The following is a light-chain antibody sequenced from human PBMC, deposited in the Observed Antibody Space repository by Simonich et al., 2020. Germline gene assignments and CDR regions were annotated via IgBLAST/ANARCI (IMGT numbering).Light chain of an antibody. CDR2: VGTGGIVG. V-gene: IGLV9-49*01. J-gene: IGLJ3*02. CDR3: GADHGSGSNFVWV. CDR1: SGYSTYK. Sequence: QPVLTQPPSASASLGASVTLTCTLSSGYSTYKVDLYQQGPGKGPRFVMRVGTGGIVGSKGDGIPDRLSVLGSGLNRYLTIKNIQEEDESDYHCGADHGSGSNFVWVFGGGTKLTVL.